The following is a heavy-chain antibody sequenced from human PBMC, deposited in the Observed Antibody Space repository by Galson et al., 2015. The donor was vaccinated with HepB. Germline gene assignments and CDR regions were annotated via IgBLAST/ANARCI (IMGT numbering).Heavy chain of an antibody. J-gene: IGHJ4*02. CDR2: ISNDGTNA. CDR3: ARTDYTNMADFDS. V-gene: IGHV3-30-3*02. D-gene: IGHD3-3*01. Sequence: SLRLSCAGSGFSFNNYAFHWVRQAPGKGLEWLAVISNDGTNAYYAESVKGRFTISRDNSKNTLDLQMNSLRPEDTAVFFCARTDYTNMADFDSWGQGTLVTVSS. CDR1: GFSFNNYA.